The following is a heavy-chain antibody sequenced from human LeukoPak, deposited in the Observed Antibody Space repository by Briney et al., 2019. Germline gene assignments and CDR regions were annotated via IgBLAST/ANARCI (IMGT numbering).Heavy chain of an antibody. CDR2: IMPIFGTA. D-gene: IGHD3-10*01. CDR3: ARDSFYGSGSYRGLNYYYYMDV. Sequence: SVKVSCKASGGTFSSYAISWVRQAPGQGLEWMGGIMPIFGTANYAQKFQGRVTITTDESTSTAYMELSSLRSEDTAVYYCARDSFYGSGSYRGLNYYYYMDVWGKGTTVTVSS. V-gene: IGHV1-69*05. J-gene: IGHJ6*03. CDR1: GGTFSSYA.